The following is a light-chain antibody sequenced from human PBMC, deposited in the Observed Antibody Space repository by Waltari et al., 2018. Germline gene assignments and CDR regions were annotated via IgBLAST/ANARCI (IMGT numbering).Light chain of an antibody. Sequence: QSVLTQPPSASGSPGQRVSISCSGSGSNIGGNYVYWYQQFPASAPNVLLYKTNPRPTGVPDRVYGSKSGTSGSLSISGLRSEDEAEYYCASWDDDVSGVVFGGGTKLTVL. J-gene: IGLJ2*01. CDR2: KTN. CDR1: GSNIGGNY. CDR3: ASWDDDVSGVV. V-gene: IGLV1-47*01.